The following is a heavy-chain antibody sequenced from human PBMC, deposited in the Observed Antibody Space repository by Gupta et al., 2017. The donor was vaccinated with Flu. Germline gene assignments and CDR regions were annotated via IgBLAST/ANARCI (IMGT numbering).Heavy chain of an antibody. D-gene: IGHD6-6*01. CDR2: ISGSADKI. CDR1: GFTFSSYA. Sequence: EVQLLESGGGLVQPGGSLRLSCAASGFTFSSYAMSWVRQAPGKGLEWVSGISGSADKIYYADSVKGRFTISRDFSKNTLYLQMNGLRAEDTALYYCAKDHTVAARRPYWYFDLWGRGTLVTVSS. V-gene: IGHV3-23*01. CDR3: AKDHTVAARRPYWYFDL. J-gene: IGHJ2*01.